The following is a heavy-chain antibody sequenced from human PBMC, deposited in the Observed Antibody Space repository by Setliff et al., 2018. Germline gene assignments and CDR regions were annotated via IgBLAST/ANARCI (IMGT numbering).Heavy chain of an antibody. CDR2: IYTSGST. Sequence: SESLSLTCTVSGGAISSGSYYWSWIRQRAGKGLVWIGRIYTSGSTNYNPSLKSRITISVDTSKNQFSLKLSSVTAADTAVYYCARELQLSSWFDPWGQGTLVTVSS. V-gene: IGHV4-61*02. J-gene: IGHJ5*02. D-gene: IGHD5-12*01. CDR3: ARELQLSSWFDP. CDR1: GGAISSGSYY.